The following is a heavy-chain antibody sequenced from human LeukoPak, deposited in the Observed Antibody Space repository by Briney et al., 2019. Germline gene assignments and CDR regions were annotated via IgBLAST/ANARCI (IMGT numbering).Heavy chain of an antibody. CDR3: ARGLHYDILTGYPGH. D-gene: IGHD3-9*01. Sequence: ASVKVSCKASGHTFTGYYMHWVGQAPGQGLEWMGWINPNSGGTNYAQKFQGRVTMTRDTSISTAYMELSRLRSDDTAVYYCARGLHYDILTGYPGHWGQGTLVTVSS. CDR1: GHTFTGYY. CDR2: INPNSGGT. V-gene: IGHV1-2*02. J-gene: IGHJ4*02.